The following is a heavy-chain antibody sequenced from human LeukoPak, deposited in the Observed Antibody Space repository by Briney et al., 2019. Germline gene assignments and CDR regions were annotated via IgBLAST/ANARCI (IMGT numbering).Heavy chain of an antibody. CDR3: ARLGIKSVGGLDY. Sequence: KVSCKASGYTFTSYGISWVRQMPGKGLEWMGIIYPGDSDTRYSPSFQGQVTISADKSISTAYLQWSSLKASDTAMYYCARLGIKSVGGLDYWGQGTLVTVSS. CDR1: GYTFTSYG. CDR2: IYPGDSDT. V-gene: IGHV5-51*01. J-gene: IGHJ4*02.